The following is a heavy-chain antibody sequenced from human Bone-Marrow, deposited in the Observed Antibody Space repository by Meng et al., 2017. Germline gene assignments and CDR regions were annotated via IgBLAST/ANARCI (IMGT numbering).Heavy chain of an antibody. CDR3: ARAASSYGAGHYGMDV. D-gene: IGHD5-18*01. Sequence: GESLKISCAASGFTFSSYSMNWVRQAPGKGLEWVSSISSSSSSYIYYADSVKGRFTISRDNAKNSLYLQMNSLRAEDTAVYYCARAASSYGAGHYGMDVWGQGTTVTVSS. CDR2: ISSSSSSYI. V-gene: IGHV3-21*01. CDR1: GFTFSSYS. J-gene: IGHJ6*02.